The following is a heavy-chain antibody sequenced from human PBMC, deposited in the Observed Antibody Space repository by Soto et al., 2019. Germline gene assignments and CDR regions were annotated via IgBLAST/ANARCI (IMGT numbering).Heavy chain of an antibody. V-gene: IGHV3-23*01. Sequence: EVQLLGSGGGLVQLGGSLRLSCAASGFTFSNSDMVWVRQAPGKGLEWVSTISSSGTDTYYADSVKGRFTISRDNSRDTLFLQVNNLRAEDTALYYCARRRGSGNYFIDLWCQGTLGTVSS. D-gene: IGHD3-10*01. J-gene: IGHJ4*02. CDR2: ISSSGTDT. CDR1: GFTFSNSD. CDR3: ARRRGSGNYFIDL.